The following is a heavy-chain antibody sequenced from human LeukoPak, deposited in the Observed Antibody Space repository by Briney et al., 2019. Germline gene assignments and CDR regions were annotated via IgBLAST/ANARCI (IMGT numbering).Heavy chain of an antibody. V-gene: IGHV3-53*01. J-gene: IGHJ3*02. CDR1: GFTFSKYW. CDR2: LYSGETT. D-gene: IGHD5-12*01. CDR3: ARGARVVATVGAFDI. Sequence: PGGSLRLSCAASGFTFSKYWMHWVRQAPGKGLEWVSLLYSGETTYYADSVKGRFTISRDNSKNTLYLQMNSLRAEDTAVYYCARGARVVATVGAFDIWGQGTMVTVSS.